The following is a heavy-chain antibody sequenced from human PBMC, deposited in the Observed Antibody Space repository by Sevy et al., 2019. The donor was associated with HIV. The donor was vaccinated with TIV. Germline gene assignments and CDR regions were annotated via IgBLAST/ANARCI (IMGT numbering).Heavy chain of an antibody. Sequence: SETLSLTCTVSGGSVSTYYWSWIRQPPGKGLEWIGYFHYSGNSNYNSSLKSRFTISVDTSKNQFSLKLTSVTAADTAVYYCARQWGGNYVYYFDYWGQGTLVTVSS. CDR3: ARQWGGNYVYYFDY. CDR1: GGSVSTYY. J-gene: IGHJ4*02. D-gene: IGHD1-26*01. V-gene: IGHV4-59*08. CDR2: FHYSGNS.